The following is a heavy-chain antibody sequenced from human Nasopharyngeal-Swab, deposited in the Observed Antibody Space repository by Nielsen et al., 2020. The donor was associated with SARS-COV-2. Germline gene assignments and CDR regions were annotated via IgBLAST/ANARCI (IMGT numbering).Heavy chain of an antibody. CDR3: VRPEGVATSFKYYFQYGMDV. V-gene: IGHV5-51*01. D-gene: IGHD5-12*01. CDR2: IYPRDSDT. Sequence: GESLIIYCKASGSSFTSHRIAWVRQMPGKGLGWMGNIYPRDSDTRYSPSFQGQVTISADKSISTAYLQWSSLKASDTAMYYCVRPEGVATSFKYYFQYGMDVWGHGTMVTVPS. CDR1: GSSFTSHR. J-gene: IGHJ6*02.